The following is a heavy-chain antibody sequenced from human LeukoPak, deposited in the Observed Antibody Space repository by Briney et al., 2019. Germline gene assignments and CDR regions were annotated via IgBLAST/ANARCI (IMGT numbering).Heavy chain of an antibody. D-gene: IGHD1-1*01. J-gene: IGHJ4*02. Sequence: SETLSLTCIVSGGSISSSSYYWGWIRQPPGKGLEWIGSIYYSGSTYYNPSLKSRVTISVDTSKNQFSLKLSSVTAADTAVYYCARLYNWNDVPDDYWGQGTLVTVSS. CDR2: IYYSGST. CDR3: ARLYNWNDVPDDY. CDR1: GGSISSSSYY. V-gene: IGHV4-39*01.